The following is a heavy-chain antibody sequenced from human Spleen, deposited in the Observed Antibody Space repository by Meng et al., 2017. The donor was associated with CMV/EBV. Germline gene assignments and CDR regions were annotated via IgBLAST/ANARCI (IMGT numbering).Heavy chain of an antibody. CDR1: GFTVANNY. V-gene: IGHV3-53*01. J-gene: IGHJ4*02. D-gene: IGHD6-13*01. CDR2: ICTGGET. CDR3: AKVSWPAVGADY. Sequence: GESLKISCVVSGFTVANNYMSWVRQAPGKGLDWVSGICTGGETYYADSVKGRFTISRDNSKNTLYLQMNSLRAEDTAVYYCAKVSWPAVGADYWGQGTQVTVSS.